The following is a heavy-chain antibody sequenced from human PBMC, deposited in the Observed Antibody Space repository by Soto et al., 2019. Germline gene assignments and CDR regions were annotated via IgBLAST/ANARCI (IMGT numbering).Heavy chain of an antibody. Sequence: WGTLSLTCTVSGGSISSYYWSWIRQPPGKGQEWIGYIYYSGSTNYNPSLKSRVTISVDTSKNQFSLKLSSVTAADTAVYYCARPRREYSGYDDAFDIWGQGTMVTVS. CDR2: IYYSGST. D-gene: IGHD5-12*01. J-gene: IGHJ3*02. CDR3: ARPRREYSGYDDAFDI. V-gene: IGHV4-59*08. CDR1: GGSISSYY.